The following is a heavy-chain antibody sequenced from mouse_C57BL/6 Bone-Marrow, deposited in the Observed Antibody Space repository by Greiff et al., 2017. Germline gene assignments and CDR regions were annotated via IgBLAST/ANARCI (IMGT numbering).Heavy chain of an antibody. CDR2: IDPENGDT. CDR1: GFNIKDDY. D-gene: IGHD5-5*01. V-gene: IGHV14-4*01. CDR3: TTGNYLAWFAY. J-gene: IGHJ3*01. Sequence: EVQLQQSGAELVRPGASVKLSCTASGFNIKDDYMHWVKQRPEQGLEWIGWIDPENGDTEYASKFQGKATITADTSSNTAYLQISSLTSEDTAVYYCTTGNYLAWFAYWGQGTLVTVSA.